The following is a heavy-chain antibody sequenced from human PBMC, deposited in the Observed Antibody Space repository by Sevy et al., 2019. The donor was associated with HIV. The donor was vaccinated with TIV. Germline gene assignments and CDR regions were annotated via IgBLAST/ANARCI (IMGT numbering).Heavy chain of an antibody. V-gene: IGHV1-2*02. CDR3: ASPGGYRYGSLLDY. CDR1: GYTFTGYF. D-gene: IGHD5-18*01. CDR2: INPNSGDT. J-gene: IGHJ4*02. Sequence: ASVKVSCKASGYTFTGYFIHWVRRAPGQGLEWMGWINPNSGDTNYAQKFQGRVTVTRDTSINTAYMELSRLRSDDTAVYYCASPGGYRYGSLLDYWGQGTLVTVSS.